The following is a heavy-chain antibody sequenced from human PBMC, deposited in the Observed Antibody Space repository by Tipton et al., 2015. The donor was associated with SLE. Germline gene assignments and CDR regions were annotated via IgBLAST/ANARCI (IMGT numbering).Heavy chain of an antibody. D-gene: IGHD6-13*01. CDR1: GESFSRYY. J-gene: IGHJ4*02. Sequence: TLSLTCAVYGESFSRYYWSWIRQPPGKGLEWIGDINHRGNTNYNPSLKSRVTISVDTSKNQFSLKLSSVTAADTALYYCARAAAGYYFFDYWGQGTLVTVSS. V-gene: IGHV4-34*01. CDR3: ARAAAGYYFFDY. CDR2: INHRGNT.